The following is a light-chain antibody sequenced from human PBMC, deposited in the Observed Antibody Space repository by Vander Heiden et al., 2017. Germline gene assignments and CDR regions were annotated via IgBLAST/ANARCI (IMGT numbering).Light chain of an antibody. J-gene: IGKJ3*01. V-gene: IGKV1-6*01. Sequence: AIQMTQSPSSLSASVGDRVTITCRASQGITNDLGWYQQKPGEAPKLLIYVASNLQSGVPSRFSGSGSGTDFTLTISSLQPEDFATYYCRQDDNYPFTFGPGTKVDIK. CDR1: QGITND. CDR3: RQDDNYPFT. CDR2: VAS.